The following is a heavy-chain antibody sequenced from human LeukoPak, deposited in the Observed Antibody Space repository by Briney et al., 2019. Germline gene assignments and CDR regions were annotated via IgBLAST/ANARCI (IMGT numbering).Heavy chain of an antibody. J-gene: IGHJ4*02. CDR2: INHSGST. CDR1: GGSFSGYY. D-gene: IGHD3-9*01. CDR3: ARGNDILTGYGFDY. Sequence: SETLSLTCAVYGGSFSGYYWSWIRQPQGKGLEWMGEINHSGSTNYNPSLKSRVTISVDTSKNQFSLRLSSVTAADTAVYYCARGNDILTGYGFDYWGQGTLVTVSS. V-gene: IGHV4-34*01.